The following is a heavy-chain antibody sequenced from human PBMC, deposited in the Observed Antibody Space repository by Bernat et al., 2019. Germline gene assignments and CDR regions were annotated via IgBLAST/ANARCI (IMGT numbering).Heavy chain of an antibody. D-gene: IGHD6-19*01. CDR3: ARHFGQWLVEGMIDY. CDR2: IYYSGST. CDR1: GGSISSSSYY. V-gene: IGHV4-39*01. Sequence: QLQLQESGPGLVKPSETLSLTCTVSGGSISSSSYYWGWIRQPPGKGLEWIGSIYYSGSTYYNPSLKSRVTISVDTSKNQFSLKLSSVTAADTAVYYRARHFGQWLVEGMIDYWGQGTLVTVSS. J-gene: IGHJ4*02.